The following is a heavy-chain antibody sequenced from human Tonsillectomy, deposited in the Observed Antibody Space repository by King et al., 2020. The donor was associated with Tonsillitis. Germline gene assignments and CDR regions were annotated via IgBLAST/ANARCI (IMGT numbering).Heavy chain of an antibody. J-gene: IGHJ6*02. D-gene: IGHD3-10*01. CDR1: GFTFSSYS. CDR3: ARERGMDV. CDR2: ITSDGSSI. V-gene: IGHV3-74*01. Sequence: VQLVESGGGLVQPGGSLLLSCAASGFTFSSYSMHWVRQAPGKGLVWVSRITSDGSSISYADSVKGRFTISRDNAKNTLYLQMNSLRAEDTAVYYCARERGMDVWGQGTTVTVSS.